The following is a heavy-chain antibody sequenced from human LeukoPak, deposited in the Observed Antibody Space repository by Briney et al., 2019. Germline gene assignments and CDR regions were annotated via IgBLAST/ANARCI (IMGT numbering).Heavy chain of an antibody. V-gene: IGHV3-30-3*01. Sequence: GGSLRLSCAASGFTFSSYAMHWVRQAPGKGLEWVAVISYDGSNKYYADSVKGRFTISRDNSKNTLYLQMNSLRAEDTAVYYCATGSRTSIFGVVIINYYMDVWGKGTTVTVSS. CDR2: ISYDGSNK. CDR1: GFTFSSYA. CDR3: ATGSRTSIFGVVIINYYMDV. D-gene: IGHD3-3*01. J-gene: IGHJ6*03.